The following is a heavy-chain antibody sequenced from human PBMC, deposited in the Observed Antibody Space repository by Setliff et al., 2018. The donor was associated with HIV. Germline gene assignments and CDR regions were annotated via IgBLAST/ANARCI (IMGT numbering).Heavy chain of an antibody. CDR3: AQDYTATFWEYNWFDP. Sequence: HPGGSLRLSCAAPGLTFEYYAMTWVRQAPGKGLEWVSGISGSGDRTYYAPAVRGRFTISRDNVKNILYLQMNNLRAEDTALYFCAQDYTATFWEYNWFDPWGQGTLVTVSS. D-gene: IGHD2-15*01. V-gene: IGHV3-23*01. CDR1: GLTFEYYA. J-gene: IGHJ5*02. CDR2: ISGSGDRT.